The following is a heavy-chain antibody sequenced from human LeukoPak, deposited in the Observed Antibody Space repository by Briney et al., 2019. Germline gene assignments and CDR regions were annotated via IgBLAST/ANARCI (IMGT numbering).Heavy chain of an antibody. V-gene: IGHV1-18*01. CDR2: ISAYNGNT. J-gene: IGHJ4*02. Sequence: ASVKVSCKASGYTFTSYGIRWVRQAPGQGLEWMGWISAYNGNTNYAQKLQGRVTMTTDTSTSTAYMELRSLRSDDTAVYYCAREDAYYYGSGSYYISAAGDYWGQGTLVTVSS. CDR1: GYTFTSYG. D-gene: IGHD3-10*01. CDR3: AREDAYYYGSGSYYISAAGDY.